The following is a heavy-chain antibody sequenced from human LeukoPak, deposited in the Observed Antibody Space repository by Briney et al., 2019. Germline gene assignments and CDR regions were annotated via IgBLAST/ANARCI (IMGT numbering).Heavy chain of an antibody. D-gene: IGHD2-2*01. CDR2: INPSGGST. CDR1: GYTFTGYY. CDR3: ARDYRVVPAARGASWFDP. J-gene: IGHJ5*02. V-gene: IGHV1-46*01. Sequence: ASVKVSCKASGYTFTGYYMHWVRQAPGQGLEWMGIINPSGGSTSYAQKFQGRVTMTRDTSTSTVCMELSSLRSEDTAVYYCARDYRVVPAARGASWFDPWGQGTLVTVSS.